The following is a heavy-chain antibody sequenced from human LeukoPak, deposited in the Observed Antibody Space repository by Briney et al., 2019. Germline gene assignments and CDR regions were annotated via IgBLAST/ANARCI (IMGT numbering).Heavy chain of an antibody. CDR3: ARFTVIAVAGTRNYYFDY. CDR1: GYTFTGYY. Sequence: ASVKVSCKASGYTFTGYYMHWVRQAPGQGLEWMGWINPNSGGTNYARKFQGRVTMTRDTSISTAYMELSRLRSDDTAVYYCARFTVIAVAGTRNYYFDYWGQGTLVTVSS. CDR2: INPNSGGT. D-gene: IGHD6-19*01. J-gene: IGHJ4*02. V-gene: IGHV1-2*02.